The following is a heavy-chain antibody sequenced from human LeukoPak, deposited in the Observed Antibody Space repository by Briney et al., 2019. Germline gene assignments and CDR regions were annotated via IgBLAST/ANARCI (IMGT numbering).Heavy chain of an antibody. D-gene: IGHD1-26*01. CDR3: ARDGRFAAYEPDY. Sequence: ASVKVSCKASGLTFSNYGITWVRQAPGLGLEWVGWISAYDGNTNYAQKFQGRVTMTTDTSTSTAHMELRSLRYDDTAVYYCARDGRFAAYEPDYWGQGTLVTVSS. V-gene: IGHV1-18*01. J-gene: IGHJ4*02. CDR1: GLTFSNYG. CDR2: ISAYDGNT.